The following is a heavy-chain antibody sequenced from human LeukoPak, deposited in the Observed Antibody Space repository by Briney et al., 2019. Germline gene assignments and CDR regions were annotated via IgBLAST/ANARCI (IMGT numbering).Heavy chain of an antibody. CDR2: IDVDGSGT. D-gene: IGHD2-2*01. Sequence: GGSLRLSCAASGFTFTGYWMYWVRQAPGKGLVWVSRIDVDGSGTNYADSVKGRFTVSRDNAQNTLYLQMNNLRAEDTAVYYCARGVGSSTGDPDYWGQGTLVTVSS. CDR3: ARGVGSSTGDPDY. V-gene: IGHV3-74*01. J-gene: IGHJ4*02. CDR1: GFTFTGYW.